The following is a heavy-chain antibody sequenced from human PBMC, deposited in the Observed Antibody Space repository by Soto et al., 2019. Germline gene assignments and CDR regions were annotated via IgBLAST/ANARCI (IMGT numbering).Heavy chain of an antibody. CDR3: ARAAMGGSSWPFDY. V-gene: IGHV4-39*07. Sequence: PSETLSLTCTVSGGSISSTSYYGGWIRQPPGKGLEWIASIYYSGSSYYNPSLKSRVTISVDKSKNQFSLKLSSVTAADTAVYYCARAAMGGSSWPFDYWGQGTLVTVSS. CDR1: GGSISSTSYY. J-gene: IGHJ4*02. CDR2: IYYSGSS. D-gene: IGHD6-13*01.